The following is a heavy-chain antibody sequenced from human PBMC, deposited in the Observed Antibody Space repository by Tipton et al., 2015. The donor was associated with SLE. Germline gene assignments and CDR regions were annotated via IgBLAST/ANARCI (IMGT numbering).Heavy chain of an antibody. CDR1: GGSISSYY. D-gene: IGHD3-10*01. V-gene: IGHV4-4*07. CDR3: AGCGSGILDAFDI. J-gene: IGHJ3*02. CDR2: IYISGST. Sequence: TLSLTCTVSGGSISSYYWSWIRQPAGKGLEWFGRIYISGSTNYTPSLKSRVTMSVDTSKNQFSLKLSSVTAADTAVYYCAGCGSGILDAFDIWGQGTMVTVSS.